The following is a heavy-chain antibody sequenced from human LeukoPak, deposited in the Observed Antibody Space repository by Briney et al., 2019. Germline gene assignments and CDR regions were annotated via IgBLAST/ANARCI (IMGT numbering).Heavy chain of an antibody. CDR2: IIPGGGST. CDR3: ARVRVGATRDFDY. Sequence: GASVKVSCKASGYTFTNYYMHWVRQAPGQGLEWMGIIIPGGGSTSYAQKFQGRVTMTRDTSTSTVYMELSSLRSGDTAVYYCARVRVGATRDFDYWGQGTLVTVSS. D-gene: IGHD1-26*01. CDR1: GYTFTNYY. V-gene: IGHV1-46*01. J-gene: IGHJ4*02.